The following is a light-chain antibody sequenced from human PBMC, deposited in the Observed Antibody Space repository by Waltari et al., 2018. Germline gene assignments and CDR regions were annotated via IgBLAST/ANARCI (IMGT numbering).Light chain of an antibody. V-gene: IGLV3-1*01. CDR3: QAWATSTPVI. Sequence: SDELTQPPSVSVSPGQTATITCSGHTLGENFASWYQQKPGQPPILVIYQDTKRPSGIPERFSGSNSGNTATLTISGTQAMDEADYYCQAWATSTPVIFGGGTKLTVL. CDR2: QDT. J-gene: IGLJ2*01. CDR1: TLGENF.